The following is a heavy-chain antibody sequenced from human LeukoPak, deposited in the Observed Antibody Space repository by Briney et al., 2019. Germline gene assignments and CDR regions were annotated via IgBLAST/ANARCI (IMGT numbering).Heavy chain of an antibody. CDR3: ARQGYSYARGYYYYMDV. CDR1: GGSFSGYY. CDR2: INHSGST. J-gene: IGHJ6*03. V-gene: IGHV4-34*01. Sequence: SETLSLTCAVYGGSFSGYYWSWIRQPPGKGLERIGEINHSGSTNYNPSLKSRVTISVDTSKNQFSLKLSSVTAADTAVYYCARQGYSYARGYYYYMDVWGKGTTVTVSS. D-gene: IGHD5-18*01.